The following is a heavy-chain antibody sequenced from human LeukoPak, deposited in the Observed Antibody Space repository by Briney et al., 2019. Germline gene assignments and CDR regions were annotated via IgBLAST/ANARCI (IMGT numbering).Heavy chain of an antibody. V-gene: IGHV4-59*12. D-gene: IGHD6-19*01. J-gene: IGHJ3*02. CDR2: IYYSGST. Sequence: PSETLSLTCTVSGGSISSYYWSWIRQPPGKGLEWIGYIYYSGSTNYNPSLKSRVTISVDTSKNQFSLKLSSVTAADTAVYYCARVSGWYSGAFDIWGQGTMVTVSS. CDR3: ARVSGWYSGAFDI. CDR1: GGSISSYY.